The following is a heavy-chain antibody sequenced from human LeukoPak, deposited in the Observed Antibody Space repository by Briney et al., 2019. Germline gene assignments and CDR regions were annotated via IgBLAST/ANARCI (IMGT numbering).Heavy chain of an antibody. D-gene: IGHD3-22*01. CDR1: GFTFSSYA. Sequence: GGSLRLSCAASGFTFSSYAMHWVRQAPGKGLEWVAVISYDGSNKYYADSVEGRFTISRDNSKNTLYLQMNSLRAEDTAVYYCARDHGYYDSSGYPAYWGQGTLVTVSS. CDR2: ISYDGSNK. V-gene: IGHV3-30*04. J-gene: IGHJ4*02. CDR3: ARDHGYYDSSGYPAY.